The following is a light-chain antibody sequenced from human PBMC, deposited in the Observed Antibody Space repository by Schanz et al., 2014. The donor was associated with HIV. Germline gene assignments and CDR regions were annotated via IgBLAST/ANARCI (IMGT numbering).Light chain of an antibody. CDR1: SSNIGSNS. Sequence: QSVLTQPPSASGTPGQRVTISCSGSSSNIGSNSVHWYQHLPGTAPKLLIYRNNQRPSGVPDRFSGSKSGTSASLAISGLRSEDEAQYYCATWDDSLSGVFGGGTKLTVL. CDR3: ATWDDSLSGV. J-gene: IGLJ3*02. CDR2: RNN. V-gene: IGLV1-47*01.